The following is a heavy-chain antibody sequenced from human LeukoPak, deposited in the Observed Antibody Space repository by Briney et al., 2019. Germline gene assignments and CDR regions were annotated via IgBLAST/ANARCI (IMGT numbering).Heavy chain of an antibody. D-gene: IGHD3-3*01. CDR2: INPSGGST. Sequence: ASVKVSCKASGYTFTSYYMHWVRQAPGQGLEWMGIINPSGGSTSYAQKFQGRVTMTRDTSTSTVYMELSSLRSEDTAVYYCARDPRKYYDFWSGYSWGVYFDYWGQGTLVTVSS. CDR3: ARDPRKYYDFWSGYSWGVYFDY. J-gene: IGHJ4*02. V-gene: IGHV1-46*01. CDR1: GYTFTSYY.